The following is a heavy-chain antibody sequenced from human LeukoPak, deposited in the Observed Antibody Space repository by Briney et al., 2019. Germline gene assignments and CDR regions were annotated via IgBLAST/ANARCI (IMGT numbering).Heavy chain of an antibody. Sequence: GGSLRLSCAASGFTFSDYYMSWIRQAPGKGLEWVSYISSSGSTIYYADSVKGRFTISRDNAKNSLYLQMNSLRAEDTAVYYCARGNCSSTSCSNFDYWGQGTLVTVSS. CDR3: ARGNCSSTSCSNFDY. J-gene: IGHJ4*02. V-gene: IGHV3-11*01. CDR1: GFTFSDYY. D-gene: IGHD2-2*01. CDR2: ISSSGSTI.